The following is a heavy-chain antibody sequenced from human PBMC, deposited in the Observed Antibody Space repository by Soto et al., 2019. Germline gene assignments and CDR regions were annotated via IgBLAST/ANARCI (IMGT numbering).Heavy chain of an antibody. CDR1: GFTFSSYG. J-gene: IGHJ6*02. D-gene: IGHD4-17*01. CDR2: ISYDGSNK. Sequence: PGGSLRLSCAASGFTFSSYGMHWVRQAPGKGLEWVAVISYDGSNKYYADSVKGRFTISRDNSKNTLYLQMNSLRAEDTAVYYCAKVRDDYGDYYYYGMDVWGQGTTVTVSS. CDR3: AKVRDDYGDYYYYGMDV. V-gene: IGHV3-30*18.